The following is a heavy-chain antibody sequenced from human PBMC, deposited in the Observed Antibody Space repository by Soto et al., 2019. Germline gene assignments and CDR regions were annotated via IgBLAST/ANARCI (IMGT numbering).Heavy chain of an antibody. CDR3: ARAVITYDFWSGFFDY. CDR2: IYYSGST. V-gene: IGHV4-30-4*06. D-gene: IGHD3-3*01. J-gene: IGHJ4*02. Sequence: GGSYRSRKKQHPGKGLEWIGYIYYSGSTYYNPSLKSRVTISVDTSKNQFSLKLSSVTAADTAVYYCARAVITYDFWSGFFDYWGQGTLVTVSS. CDR1: GGSY.